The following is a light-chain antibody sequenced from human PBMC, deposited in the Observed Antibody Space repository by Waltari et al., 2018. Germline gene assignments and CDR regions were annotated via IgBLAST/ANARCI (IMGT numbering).Light chain of an antibody. CDR2: GAS. Sequence: EIVMTQSPATLSVSPGERATLSCRASQSVSSNVAWYQHKPGQAPRLLIYGASTRATGIPDRFSGSGSGTEFTLTISSLQSEDFAVYYCQQYNNWRTFGQGTKVEIK. J-gene: IGKJ1*01. CDR1: QSVSSN. CDR3: QQYNNWRT. V-gene: IGKV3-15*01.